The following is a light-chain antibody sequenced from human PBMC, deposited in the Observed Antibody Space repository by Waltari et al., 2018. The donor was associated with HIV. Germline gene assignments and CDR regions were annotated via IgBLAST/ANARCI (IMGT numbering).Light chain of an antibody. CDR1: QTVTRW. V-gene: IGKV1D-16*01. CDR3: QQYNSHPIT. CDR2: AAS. Sequence: DVQMTPSPSSLSASVGARVPITCRASQTVTRWFDWYQQKPGKAPRSLLYAASSLQSGVPSRFSGSGGGTNFTLTISSLQPEDFATYYCQQYNSHPITFGQGTRLDLK. J-gene: IGKJ5*01.